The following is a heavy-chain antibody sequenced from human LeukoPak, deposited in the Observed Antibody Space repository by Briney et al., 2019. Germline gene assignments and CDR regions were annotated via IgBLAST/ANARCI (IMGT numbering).Heavy chain of an antibody. CDR1: GYTFTSYY. Sequence: ASVKASCKASGYTFTSYYMHWVRQAPGQGLEWMGWINPNSGGTNYAQKFQGRVTMTRDTSISTAYMELSRLRSDDTAVYYCARARITIFGVVIDAFDIWGQGTMVTVSS. V-gene: IGHV1-2*02. J-gene: IGHJ3*02. CDR2: INPNSGGT. D-gene: IGHD3-3*01. CDR3: ARARITIFGVVIDAFDI.